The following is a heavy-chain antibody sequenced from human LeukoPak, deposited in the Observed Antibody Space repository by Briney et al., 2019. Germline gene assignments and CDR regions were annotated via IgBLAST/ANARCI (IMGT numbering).Heavy chain of an antibody. V-gene: IGHV1-2*02. Sequence: ASVKVSCKASGYTFTGYYIHWVRQAPGQGLEWMGWIGSNSGGTRYAQEFQDRVTMTRVTSISTAYMELNSLRSDDTAVYYCARRPGRSSSLPYGMFLWGQGTTVIVSS. CDR2: IGSNSGGT. CDR1: GYTFTGYY. CDR3: ARRPGRSSSLPYGMFL. D-gene: IGHD2-2*01. J-gene: IGHJ6*02.